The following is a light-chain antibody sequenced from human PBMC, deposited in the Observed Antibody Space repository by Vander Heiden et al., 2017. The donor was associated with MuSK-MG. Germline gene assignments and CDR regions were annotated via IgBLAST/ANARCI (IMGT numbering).Light chain of an antibody. Sequence: DIQMTQSPSSLSASVGDRVTITCRASQSISRYLNWYQHKSGKAPNLLIYEASSLQSGVPSRFGGSGSGTDFTLTISSLQPEDFATYYCQQTYSTPWTFGQGTKVEIK. V-gene: IGKV1-39*01. CDR1: QSISRY. CDR2: EAS. J-gene: IGKJ1*01. CDR3: QQTYSTPWT.